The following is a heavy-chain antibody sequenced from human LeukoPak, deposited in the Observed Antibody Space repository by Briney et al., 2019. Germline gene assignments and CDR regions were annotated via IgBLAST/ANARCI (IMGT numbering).Heavy chain of an antibody. CDR2: IYYSGST. CDR3: ARTDYSNYVAYYYYMDV. CDR1: GGSISSYY. D-gene: IGHD4-11*01. Sequence: PPETLSLTCTVSGGSISSYYWSWIRQPPGKGLEWIGYIYYSGSTNYNPSLKSRVTISVDTSKNQFSLKLSSVTAADTAVYYCARTDYSNYVAYYYYMDVWGKGTTVTVSS. V-gene: IGHV4-59*01. J-gene: IGHJ6*03.